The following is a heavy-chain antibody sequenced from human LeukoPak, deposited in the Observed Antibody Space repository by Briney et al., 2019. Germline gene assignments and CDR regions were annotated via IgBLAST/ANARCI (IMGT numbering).Heavy chain of an antibody. CDR2: ISSSGSTI. J-gene: IGHJ6*03. Sequence: GGSLRLSCAASGFTFSDYYMSWIRQAPGKGLEWVSYISSSGSTIYHADSVKGRFTISRDNAKNSLYLQMNSLRAEDTVVYYCARLKSPYYYYYMDVWGKGTTVTISS. CDR1: GFTFSDYY. CDR3: ARLKSPYYYYYMDV. V-gene: IGHV3-11*01.